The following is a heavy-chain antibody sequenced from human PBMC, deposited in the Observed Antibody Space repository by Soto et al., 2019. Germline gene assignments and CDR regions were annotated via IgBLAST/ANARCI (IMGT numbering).Heavy chain of an antibody. CDR1: GYTFTGYY. CDR2: INPQTGGT. CDR3: ARERYQVISDGMDV. V-gene: IGHV1-2*02. J-gene: IGHJ6*02. D-gene: IGHD2-2*01. Sequence: ASVKVSCKASGYTFTGYYIHWVREAPGQGLEWMGWINPQTGGTSYAQKFQGRVTLSRDTSINTAYLELSRLRSDDAAVYFCARERYQVISDGMDVWGQGATVTVSS.